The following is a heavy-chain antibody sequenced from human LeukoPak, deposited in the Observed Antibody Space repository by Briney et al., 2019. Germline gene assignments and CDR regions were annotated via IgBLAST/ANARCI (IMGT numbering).Heavy chain of an antibody. D-gene: IGHD6-19*01. CDR2: ISYDGSNK. CDR1: GFTFSSYG. Sequence: PGGSLRLSCAASGFTFSSYGMHWVRQAPGKGLEWVAVISYDGSNKYYTDSVKGRFTISRDNSKNTLYLQMNSLRAEDTAVYYCAKDGLVRIAVAGDLDYWAREPWSPSPQ. CDR3: AKDGLVRIAVAGDLDY. J-gene: IGHJ4*02. V-gene: IGHV3-30*18.